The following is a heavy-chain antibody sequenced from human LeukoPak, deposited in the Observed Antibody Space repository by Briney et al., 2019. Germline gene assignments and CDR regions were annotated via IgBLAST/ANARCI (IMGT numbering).Heavy chain of an antibody. Sequence: GGSLRLSCAASGFTFSSYEMNWVRQAPGKGLEWVSYISSSGSTIYYADSVQGRFTISRDNAKNSLYLQMNSLRAEDTALYYCAKEGSGSYYLFRWFDPWGQGTLVTVSS. D-gene: IGHD3-10*01. V-gene: IGHV3-48*03. CDR2: ISSSGSTI. J-gene: IGHJ5*02. CDR3: AKEGSGSYYLFRWFDP. CDR1: GFTFSSYE.